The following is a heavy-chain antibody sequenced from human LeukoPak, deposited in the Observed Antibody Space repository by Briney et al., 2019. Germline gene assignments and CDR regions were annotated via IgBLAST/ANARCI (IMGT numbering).Heavy chain of an antibody. D-gene: IGHD6-19*01. CDR1: GGSCSGYY. CDR3: ARVNSPPKDSSGWPFDY. V-gene: IGHV4-34*01. J-gene: IGHJ4*02. Sequence: SETMSLTCAVYGGSCSGYYWSWIRQLPGKVLGWIGEINHSGSSNFNPSLKSRVTISVDTSKNQFSLKLSSVTAADTAVYYCARVNSPPKDSSGWPFDYWGQGTLVTVSS. CDR2: INHSGSS.